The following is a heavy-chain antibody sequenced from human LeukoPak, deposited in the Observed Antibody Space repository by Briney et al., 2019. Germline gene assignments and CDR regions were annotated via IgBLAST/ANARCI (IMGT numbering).Heavy chain of an antibody. CDR3: GRDRDWHDAFDI. CDR2: IYSGGST. V-gene: IGHV3-66*01. D-gene: IGHD3/OR15-3a*01. J-gene: IGHJ3*02. CDR1: GFTFSSYS. Sequence: GGSLRLSCAASGFTFSSYSMNWVRRAPGKGLEGGSVIYSGGSTYYADSVKGRFTISRDNSKNTLYLEMNSRRAEDTAVYYCGRDRDWHDAFDIWGQGTMVTVSS.